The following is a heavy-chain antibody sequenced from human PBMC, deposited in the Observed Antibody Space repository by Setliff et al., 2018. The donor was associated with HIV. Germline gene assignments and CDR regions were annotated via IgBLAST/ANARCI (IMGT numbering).Heavy chain of an antibody. CDR3: ATHPRGTTQIED. Sequence: ASVKVSCKASGYTFISYFMHWVRQAHGQGLEWMGTIDPSGGSTNYAQKFQGRVTMTRDASTSTVYMDLSSLRSEDTAVYYCATHPRGTTQIEDWGQGSLVTVSS. CDR2: IDPSGGST. D-gene: IGHD1-1*01. CDR1: GYTFISYF. J-gene: IGHJ1*01. V-gene: IGHV1-46*01.